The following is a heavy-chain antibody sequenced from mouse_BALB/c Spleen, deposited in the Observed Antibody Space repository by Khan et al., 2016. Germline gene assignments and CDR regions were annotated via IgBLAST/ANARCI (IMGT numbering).Heavy chain of an antibody. D-gene: IGHD2-4*01. J-gene: IGHJ2*01. Sequence: QVQLKQSGAELARPGASVKLSCKASGYTFTTYWMQWVKQRPGQGLEWIGAIYPGDGDTRYTQKFKGKATLTADKSSSTAYMQLRSLASEDSAVYYCARGNSYYDYDYWGQGTTLTVSS. CDR3: ARGNSYYDYDY. CDR2: IYPGDGDT. V-gene: IGHV1-87*01. CDR1: GYTFTTYW.